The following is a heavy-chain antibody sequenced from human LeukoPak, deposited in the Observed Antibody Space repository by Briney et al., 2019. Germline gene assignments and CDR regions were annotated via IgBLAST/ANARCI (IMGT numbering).Heavy chain of an antibody. Sequence: SETLSLTCTVSGGSISSYYWSWIRQPPGKGLEWIGCVYYSGYTNYKSSLKSRVTISVDTSKNQFSLKLSSVTAADTAVYYCARTTMVRGTYYMDVWGKGTTVTISS. D-gene: IGHD3-10*01. CDR1: GGSISSYY. V-gene: IGHV4-59*01. J-gene: IGHJ6*03. CDR3: ARTTMVRGTYYMDV. CDR2: VYYSGYT.